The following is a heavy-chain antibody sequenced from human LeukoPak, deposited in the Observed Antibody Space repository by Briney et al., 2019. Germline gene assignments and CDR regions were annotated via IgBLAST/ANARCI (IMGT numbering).Heavy chain of an antibody. V-gene: IGHV4-34*01. CDR3: ARTSLYSSGWGYYYYYMDV. D-gene: IGHD6-19*01. CDR1: GGSFSGYY. CDR2: INHSGST. J-gene: IGHJ6*03. Sequence: PSETLSLTCAVYGGSFSGYYWSWIRQPPGQGLEWIGEINHSGSTNYNPSLKSRVTISADTSKNQFSLKLSSVTAADTAVYYCARTSLYSSGWGYYYYYMDVWGKGTTVTVSS.